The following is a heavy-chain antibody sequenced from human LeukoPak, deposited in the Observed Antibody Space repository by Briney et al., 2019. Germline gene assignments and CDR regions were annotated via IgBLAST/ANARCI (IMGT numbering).Heavy chain of an antibody. CDR1: GGSFSGYY. CDR3: ARGRGIRGSAFDI. J-gene: IGHJ3*02. Sequence: SETLSLTCAVCGGSFSGYYWSWIRQPPGKGLEWIGEINHSGSTNYNPSLKSRVTISVDTSKNQFSLKLSSVTAADTAVYYCARGRGIRGSAFDIWGQGTMVTVSS. D-gene: IGHD3-10*01. V-gene: IGHV4-34*01. CDR2: INHSGST.